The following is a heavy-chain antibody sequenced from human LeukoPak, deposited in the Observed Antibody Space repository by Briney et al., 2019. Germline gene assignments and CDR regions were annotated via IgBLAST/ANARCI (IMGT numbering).Heavy chain of an antibody. CDR1: GFTFGDYA. CDR3: TRVTPRPIYHYDSSGYYYFDY. D-gene: IGHD3-22*01. CDR2: IRSKAYGGTT. V-gene: IGHV3-49*04. Sequence: GGSLRLSCTASGFTFGDYAMSWVRQAPGKGLEWVGFIRSKAYGGTTEYAASVKGRFTISRDDSKSIAYLQMNSLKTEDTAVYYCTRVTPRPIYHYDSSGYYYFDYWGQGTLVTVSS. J-gene: IGHJ4*02.